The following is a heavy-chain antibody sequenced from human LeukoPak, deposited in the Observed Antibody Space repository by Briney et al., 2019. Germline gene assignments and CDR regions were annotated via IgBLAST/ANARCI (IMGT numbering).Heavy chain of an antibody. V-gene: IGHV3-21*01. D-gene: IGHD1-26*01. CDR2: ITSSSSYI. CDR1: GFTFSSNS. CDR3: ARDGSGSPGDY. Sequence: GGSLRLSCAASGFTFSSNSMNWVRQAPGKGLEWVSSITSSSSYIYYADSVKGRFTISRDNAKNSLYLQMNSLRAEDTALYYCARDGSGSPGDYWGQGTLVAVSS. J-gene: IGHJ4*02.